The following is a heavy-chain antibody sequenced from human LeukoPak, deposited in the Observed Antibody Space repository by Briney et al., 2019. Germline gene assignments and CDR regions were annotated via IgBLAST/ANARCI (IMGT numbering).Heavy chain of an antibody. Sequence: GGSLRLSCAASGFTFTSYWMSWMRQAPGKGLQWVANIKHDGSEQYYVDSVKGRFTISRDNARNSLYLQMNSLGVEDTAVYYCKSGGAAPGAFDYWGQGTLVTVSS. D-gene: IGHD6-13*01. CDR1: GFTFTSYW. V-gene: IGHV3-7*01. J-gene: IGHJ4*02. CDR2: IKHDGSEQ. CDR3: KSGGAAPGAFDY.